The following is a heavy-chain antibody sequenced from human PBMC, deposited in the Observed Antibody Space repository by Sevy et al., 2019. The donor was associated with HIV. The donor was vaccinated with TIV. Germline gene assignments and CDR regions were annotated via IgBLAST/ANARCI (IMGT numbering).Heavy chain of an antibody. CDR2: ISSSSSYI. D-gene: IGHD5-18*01. CDR1: GFTFSSYS. Sequence: KAGGSLRLSCAASGFTFSSYSMNWVRQAPGKGLEWVSSISSSSSYIYYADSVKGRFTISRDNAKNSLYLQMNSLRAEDTAVYYCARARHQGGYSYGWGEGYFDYWGQGTLVTVSS. CDR3: ARARHQGGYSYGWGEGYFDY. J-gene: IGHJ4*02. V-gene: IGHV3-21*01.